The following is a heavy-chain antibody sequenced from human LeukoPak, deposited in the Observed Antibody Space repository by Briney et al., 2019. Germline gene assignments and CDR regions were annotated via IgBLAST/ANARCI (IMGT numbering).Heavy chain of an antibody. V-gene: IGHV3-74*01. CDR2: INSDGSWT. CDR1: GDYW. CDR3: VSFYETY. Sequence: GGSLRLSCAASGDYWMHWVRQAPGKGLEWVSHINSDGSWTSYADSVKGRFTISKDNAKNTVYLQMNNLRAEDTAVYYCVSFYETYWGRGTLVTVS. J-gene: IGHJ4*02. D-gene: IGHD2-2*01.